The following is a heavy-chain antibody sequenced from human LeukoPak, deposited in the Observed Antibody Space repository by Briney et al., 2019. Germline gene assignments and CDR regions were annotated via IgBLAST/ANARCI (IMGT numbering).Heavy chain of an antibody. Sequence: GASVKVSCKASGGTFSSYAISWVRQAPGQGLEWMGGIIPIFGTANYARKFQGRVTITADKSTSTAYMELSSLRSEDTAVYYCARDLAAAGTWWFDPWGQGTLVTVSS. D-gene: IGHD6-13*01. V-gene: IGHV1-69*06. J-gene: IGHJ5*02. CDR3: ARDLAAAGTWWFDP. CDR2: IIPIFGTA. CDR1: GGTFSSYA.